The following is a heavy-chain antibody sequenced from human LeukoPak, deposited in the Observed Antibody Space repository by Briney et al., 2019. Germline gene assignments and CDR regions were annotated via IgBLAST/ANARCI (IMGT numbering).Heavy chain of an antibody. J-gene: IGHJ4*02. CDR3: ARAFGEGVIRGGDCYTFDY. CDR2: IYYSGST. CDR1: GGSISSGYYY. V-gene: IGHV4-61*01. Sequence: PSETLSLTCTVSGGSISSGYYYWSWIRQPPGKGLEWIGFIYYSGSTNYNPFLKSRVTISADTSKNQFSLKLSSVTAADTAVYYCARAFGEGVIRGGDCYTFDYWGQGTLVTVSS. D-gene: IGHD2-21*02.